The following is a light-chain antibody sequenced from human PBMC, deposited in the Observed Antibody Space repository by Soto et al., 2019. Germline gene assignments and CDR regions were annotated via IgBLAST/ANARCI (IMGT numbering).Light chain of an antibody. CDR2: GNS. CDR3: QSYDSSLSGWV. Sequence: QSVLTQPPSVSGAPGQRVTISCTWSSSNIGAGYDVHWYQQLPGTAPKLLISGNSNRPSGVPDRFSGSKSGTSASLALTGLQAEDEADYYCQSYDSSLSGWVFGGGTKLTVL. CDR1: SSNIGAGYD. J-gene: IGLJ3*02. V-gene: IGLV1-40*01.